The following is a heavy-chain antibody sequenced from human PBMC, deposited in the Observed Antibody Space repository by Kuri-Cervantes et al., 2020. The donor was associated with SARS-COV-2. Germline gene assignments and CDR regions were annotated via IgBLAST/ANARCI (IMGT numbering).Heavy chain of an antibody. CDR1: GFTFSSYA. Sequence: GESLKISYAASGFTFSSYAMSWVRQAPGKGLEWVSVIYSGGSSTYYADSVKGRFTISRDNSKNTLYLQMNSLRAEDTAVYYCAKFAKVLLWFGDHYYFDYWGQGTLVTVSS. J-gene: IGHJ4*02. V-gene: IGHV3-23*03. CDR3: AKFAKVLLWFGDHYYFDY. CDR2: IYSGGSST. D-gene: IGHD3-10*01.